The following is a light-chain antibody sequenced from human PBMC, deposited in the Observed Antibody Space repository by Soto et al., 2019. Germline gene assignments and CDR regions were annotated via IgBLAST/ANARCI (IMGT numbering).Light chain of an antibody. CDR2: DVS. Sequence: SVLTQPASVSGSPGQSITISCTGTSSDVGGYNYVSWYQQHPGKAPKLMIYDVSNRPSGVSNRFSGSKSGNTASLTISGLQAEDEADYYCSSYTSSSFWVFGGGTKLTVL. V-gene: IGLV2-14*01. CDR1: SSDVGGYNY. CDR3: SSYTSSSFWV. J-gene: IGLJ3*02.